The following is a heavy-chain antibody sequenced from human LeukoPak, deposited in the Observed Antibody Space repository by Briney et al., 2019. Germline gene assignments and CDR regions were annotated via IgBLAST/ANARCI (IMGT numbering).Heavy chain of an antibody. CDR1: GFTFSNYY. J-gene: IGHJ3*02. CDR2: ISSRSSNK. D-gene: IGHD1-26*01. Sequence: KAGGSLRLSCAASGFTFSNYYMNWIRKAPGKGLVWVSYISSRSSNKEYADSVKGRFTISRDNSKNSLYLQMNSLRAEDSAIYYCAREGWDLNALDIWGQGTMVTVSP. V-gene: IGHV3-11*04. CDR3: AREGWDLNALDI.